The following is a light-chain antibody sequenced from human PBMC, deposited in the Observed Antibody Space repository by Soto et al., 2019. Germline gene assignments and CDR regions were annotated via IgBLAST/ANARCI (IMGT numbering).Light chain of an antibody. Sequence: DIQMTQTPSSLSASVGDRVTITCRASQSISSYLNWYQQKPGKAPKLLIYDAYTLETGVPSRFSGSGSGTDFTLTISSLQADDFATYYCQQYYSFPRTFGQGTKVDIK. CDR2: DAY. V-gene: IGKV1-39*01. J-gene: IGKJ1*01. CDR3: QQYYSFPRT. CDR1: QSISSY.